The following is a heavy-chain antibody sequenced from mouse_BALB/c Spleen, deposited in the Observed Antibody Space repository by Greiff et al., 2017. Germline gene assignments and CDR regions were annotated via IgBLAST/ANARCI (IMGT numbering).Heavy chain of an antibody. CDR2: ISDGGSYT. D-gene: IGHD4-1*01. CDR3: AGPNSDGGNYYAMDY. Sequence: EVQRVESGGGLVKPGGSLKLSCAASGFTFSDYYMYWVRQTPEKRLEWVATISDGGSYTYYPDSVKGRFTISRDTAKNNLYLQMSSLKSEDTAMYYCAGPNSDGGNYYAMDYWGQGTSVTVSA. J-gene: IGHJ4*01. V-gene: IGHV5-4*02. CDR1: GFTFSDYY.